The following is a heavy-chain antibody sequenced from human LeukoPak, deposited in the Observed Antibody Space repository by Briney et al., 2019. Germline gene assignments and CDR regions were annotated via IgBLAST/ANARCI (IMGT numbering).Heavy chain of an antibody. J-gene: IGHJ4*02. CDR2: IKSKSDDGTT. V-gene: IGHV3-15*01. Sequence: GGSLRLSCAASGFTFSNAWMSWVRQAPGKGLEWVGRIKSKSDDGTTDYAAPVKGRFTISRDDSKNTLYLQMNSLKTEDTAVYYCTTGLLGRKWELLGVDYWGQGTLVTVSS. CDR1: GFTFSNAW. CDR3: TTGLLGRKWELLGVDY. D-gene: IGHD1-26*01.